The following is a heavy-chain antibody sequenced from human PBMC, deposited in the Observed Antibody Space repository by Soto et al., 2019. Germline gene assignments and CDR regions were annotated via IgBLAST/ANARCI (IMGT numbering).Heavy chain of an antibody. J-gene: IGHJ3*02. CDR1: GGSISSGDYY. CDR2: IYYSGST. V-gene: IGHV4-30-4*01. CDR3: ARDAKPEAFDI. Sequence: SETLSLTCTVSGGSISSGDYYWSWIRQPPGKGLEWIGYIYYSGSTYYNPSLKSRVTISVDTSKNQFSLTLSSVTAADTAVYYCARDAKPEAFDIWGQGTMVTVSS.